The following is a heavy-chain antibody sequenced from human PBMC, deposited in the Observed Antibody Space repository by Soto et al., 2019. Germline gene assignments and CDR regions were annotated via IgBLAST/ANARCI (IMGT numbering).Heavy chain of an antibody. Sequence: EVQLVESGGDLVQPGGSLRLSCAASGFTASNDYMSWVRQAPGKGLEWVSVIYTGGSTYYADSVKGRCTISIDNTKNMLYLQMNSLRVEDTAVYYCARDPGDRNGMSVWGQGTTVTVSS. J-gene: IGHJ6*02. CDR1: GFTASNDY. CDR2: IYTGGST. D-gene: IGHD1-26*01. V-gene: IGHV3-66*01. CDR3: ARDPGDRNGMSV.